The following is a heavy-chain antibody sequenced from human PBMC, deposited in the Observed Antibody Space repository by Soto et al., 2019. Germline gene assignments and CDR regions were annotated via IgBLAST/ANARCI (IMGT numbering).Heavy chain of an antibody. D-gene: IGHD3-10*01. CDR2: IIPIFGTA. CDR3: ARNYPNDAFDI. V-gene: IGHV1-69*06. CDR1: GGTFSSYA. J-gene: IGHJ3*02. Sequence: SVKVSCKASGGTFSSYAISCVLQAPGQGLEWMGGIIPIFGTANYAQKFQGRVTITADKSTSTAYMELSSLRSEDTAVYYCARNYPNDAFDIWGQGTMVTVSS.